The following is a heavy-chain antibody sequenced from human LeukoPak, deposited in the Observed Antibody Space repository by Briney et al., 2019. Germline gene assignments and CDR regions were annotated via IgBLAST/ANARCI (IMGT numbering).Heavy chain of an antibody. V-gene: IGHV3-74*01. J-gene: IGHJ6*03. Sequence: GGSLRLSCAASGFTLSSYWMHWVRQAPGKGLVWVSRIKSDGSTTNYADSVKGRFTISRDNAKNTLYLQMNSLRAEDTAVYYCARGYVLEWFLPPYYMDVWGKGTTVTVSS. CDR2: IKSDGSTT. CDR1: GFTLSSYW. D-gene: IGHD3-3*01. CDR3: ARGYVLEWFLPPYYMDV.